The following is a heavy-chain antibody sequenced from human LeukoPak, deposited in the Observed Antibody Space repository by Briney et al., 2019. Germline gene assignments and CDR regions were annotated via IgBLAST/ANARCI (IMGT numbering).Heavy chain of an antibody. CDR1: GGSISSYY. Sequence: TPSETLSLTCTVSGGSISSYYWSWIRQPAGKGLEWIGRIYTSGSTNYNPSLKSRVTMSVDTSKNQFSLKLSSVTAADTAVYYCAREGKYYGSGSYYDYYYGMDVWGQGTTVTVSS. V-gene: IGHV4-4*07. J-gene: IGHJ6*02. CDR3: AREGKYYGSGSYYDYYYGMDV. CDR2: IYTSGST. D-gene: IGHD3-10*01.